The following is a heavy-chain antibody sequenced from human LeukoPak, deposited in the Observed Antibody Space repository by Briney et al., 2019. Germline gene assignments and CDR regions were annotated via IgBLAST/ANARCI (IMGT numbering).Heavy chain of an antibody. D-gene: IGHD3-22*01. CDR2: IKSKTDGGTT. CDR1: GFTFSNAW. J-gene: IGHJ6*03. CDR3: TTSGPTYYYDSSGYYYWNFYYYYYMDV. V-gene: IGHV3-15*01. Sequence: PGGSLRLSCAASGFTFSNAWMSWVRQAPGKGLEWVGRIKSKTDGGTTDYAAPVKGRFTISRDDSKNTLYLQMNSLKTEDTAVYYCTTSGPTYYYDSSGYYYWNFYYYYYMDVWGKGTTVTVSS.